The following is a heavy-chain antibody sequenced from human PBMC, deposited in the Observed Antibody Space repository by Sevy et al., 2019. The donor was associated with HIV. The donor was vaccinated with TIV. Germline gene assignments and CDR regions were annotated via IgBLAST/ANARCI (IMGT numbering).Heavy chain of an antibody. CDR1: GYTFTSYG. CDR3: ARDVSIVPGDIGTGFYYYGLDV. CDR2: ISNYNGDT. D-gene: IGHD3-3*02. V-gene: IGHV1-18*01. J-gene: IGHJ6*02. Sequence: ASVKVSCKASGYTFTSYGISWVRQAPGQGLEWMGWISNYNGDTTYSRKFQGRVTLTTDASTRFAYMGLRSLGSDDTAACYCARDVSIVPGDIGTGFYYYGLDVWGQGTTVTVSS.